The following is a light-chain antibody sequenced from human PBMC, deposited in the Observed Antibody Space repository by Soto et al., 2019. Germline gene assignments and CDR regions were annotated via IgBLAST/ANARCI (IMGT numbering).Light chain of an antibody. CDR1: QSVFDY. J-gene: IGKJ4*01. CDR3: QQRSNWLT. V-gene: IGKV3-11*01. CDR2: GAS. Sequence: EIVLTQSPATLSLSPGQRATLSCKASQSVFDYIAWYQQKPGQAPRLLIYGASSRATGIPDRFSGSGSGTDFTLTISSLEPEDFAVYYCQQRSNWLTFGGGTKVDIK.